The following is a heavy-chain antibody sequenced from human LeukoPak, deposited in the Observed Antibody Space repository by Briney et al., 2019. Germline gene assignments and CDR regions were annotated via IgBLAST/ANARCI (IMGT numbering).Heavy chain of an antibody. Sequence: GGSLRLSCAASGYTLSDYAVQWVRQAPGKGLEWVAVISYDGRIKYYADSVKGRFTISRDNFKNTLYLQMNSLRPEDTALYYCAKDLGSSWLADFYSYGMDVWGQGTTVTVSS. CDR3: AKDLGSSWLADFYSYGMDV. J-gene: IGHJ6*02. CDR2: ISYDGRIK. CDR1: GYTLSDYA. V-gene: IGHV3-30*18. D-gene: IGHD6-13*01.